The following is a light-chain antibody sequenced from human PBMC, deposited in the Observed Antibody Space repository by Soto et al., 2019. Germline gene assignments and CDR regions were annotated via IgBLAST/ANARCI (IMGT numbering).Light chain of an antibody. CDR1: QSISTW. V-gene: IGKV1-5*03. CDR2: KAS. J-gene: IGKJ2*02. CDR3: QPYNSYSPWT. Sequence: DIQMTQSPSTLSASVGDRVTITCRASQSISTWLAWYQQKPGKAPKLLIYKASSLETGVPSRFSGSGSGTAFTLTISSLQPDDFATYYCQPYNSYSPWTFGQGTKLEIK.